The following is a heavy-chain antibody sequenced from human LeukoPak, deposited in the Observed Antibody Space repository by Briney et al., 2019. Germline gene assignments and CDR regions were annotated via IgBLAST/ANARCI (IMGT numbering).Heavy chain of an antibody. V-gene: IGHV3-49*04. CDR2: IRSKAYGGKT. D-gene: IGHD5-18*01. Sequence: PGRSLRLSCTASGFTFGEHAMSCVRQAPGKGLEWVCLIRSKAYGGKTEYAASVKGRFTISRDDSNSIAYLQMNSLKTEDTAVYYGTRGQIRLWLYYGMDVWGQGTTV. J-gene: IGHJ6*02. CDR3: TRGQIRLWLYYGMDV. CDR1: GFTFGEHA.